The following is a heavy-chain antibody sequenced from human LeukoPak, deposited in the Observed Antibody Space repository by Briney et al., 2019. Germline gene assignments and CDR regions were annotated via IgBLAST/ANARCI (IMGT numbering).Heavy chain of an antibody. Sequence: SETLSLTCTVSGGSISSSSYYWGWIRQPPGKGLEWIGSIYYSGSTNYNPSLKSRVTISVDTSKNQFSLKLSSVTAADTAVYYCARVGGAGYYFDYWGQGTLVTVSS. CDR3: ARVGGAGYYFDY. CDR2: IYYSGST. CDR1: GGSISSSSYY. V-gene: IGHV4-39*07. J-gene: IGHJ4*02. D-gene: IGHD2-15*01.